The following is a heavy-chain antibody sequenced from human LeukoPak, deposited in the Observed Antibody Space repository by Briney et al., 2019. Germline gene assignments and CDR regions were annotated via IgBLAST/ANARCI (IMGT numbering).Heavy chain of an antibody. CDR3: TRDAATAGTYWYFDL. D-gene: IGHD6-13*01. CDR2: ISGFTSTI. Sequence: GGSLRLSCAASGFTFTNAWMNWVRQAPGRGLEWISYISGFTSTIYYADSVKGRFTISRDNGKNSLYLQMNSLRDEDTALYYCTRDAATAGTYWYFDLWGRGTLVTVSS. V-gene: IGHV3-48*02. CDR1: GFTFTNAW. J-gene: IGHJ2*01.